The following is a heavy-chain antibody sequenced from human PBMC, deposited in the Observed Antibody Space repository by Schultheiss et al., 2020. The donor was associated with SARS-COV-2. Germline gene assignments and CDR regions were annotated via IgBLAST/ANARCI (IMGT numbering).Heavy chain of an antibody. Sequence: SETLSLTCTVSGGSISRTNYYWGWIRQPPGKGLEWIGEIYHSGSTNYNPSLKSRVTISVDKSKNQFSLKLSSVTAADTAVYYCARTGYSSSWYGVYWGQGTLVTVSS. J-gene: IGHJ4*02. D-gene: IGHD6-13*01. CDR2: IYHSGST. CDR1: GGSISRTNYY. V-gene: IGHV4-39*07. CDR3: ARTGYSSSWYGVY.